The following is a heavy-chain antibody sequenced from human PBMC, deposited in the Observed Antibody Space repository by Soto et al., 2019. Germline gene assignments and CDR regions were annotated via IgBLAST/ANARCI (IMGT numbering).Heavy chain of an antibody. CDR3: AKDGYYDSSGYSLYWYFDL. D-gene: IGHD3-22*01. CDR1: GFTFDDYA. J-gene: IGHJ2*01. Sequence: EVQLVESGGGLVQPGRSLRLSCAASGFTFDDYAMHWVRQAPGKGLEWVSGISWNSGSIGYADSVKGRFTISRDNAKNSLYLQMNSLSAEDTVLYYCAKDGYYDSSGYSLYWYFDLWGRGTLVTVSS. V-gene: IGHV3-9*01. CDR2: ISWNSGSI.